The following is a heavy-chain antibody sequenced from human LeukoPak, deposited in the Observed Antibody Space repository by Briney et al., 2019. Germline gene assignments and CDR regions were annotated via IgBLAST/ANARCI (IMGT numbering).Heavy chain of an antibody. D-gene: IGHD6-13*01. J-gene: IGHJ5*02. V-gene: IGHV4-34*01. CDR1: GGSFNNSY. CDR3: ARVSSPAAGLNWFDP. CDR2: INHNGTT. Sequence: SETLSLTCAAYGGSFNNSYWTWIRQSPGKGLEWIGEINHNGTTSYNKPLKSRVTISIDTSKNQFSLKLSSVTAADTAVYYGARVSSPAAGLNWFDPWGQGTLVTVSS.